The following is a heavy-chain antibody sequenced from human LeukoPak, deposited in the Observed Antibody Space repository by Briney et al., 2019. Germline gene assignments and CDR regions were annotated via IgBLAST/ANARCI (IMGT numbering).Heavy chain of an antibody. CDR3: ARDYYYDSSGYLGSIGAFDI. CDR2: IYTSGST. CDR1: GGSISSYY. Sequence: SETLSLTCTVSGGSISSYYWSWIRQPAGKGLEWIGRIYTSGSTNYNPSLKSRVTMSVDTSKNQFSLKLGSVTAADTAVYYCARDYYYDSSGYLGSIGAFDIWGQGTMVTVSS. J-gene: IGHJ3*02. D-gene: IGHD3-22*01. V-gene: IGHV4-4*07.